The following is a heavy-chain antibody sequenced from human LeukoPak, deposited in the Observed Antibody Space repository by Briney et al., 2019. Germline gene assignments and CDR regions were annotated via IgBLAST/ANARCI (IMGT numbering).Heavy chain of an antibody. CDR3: AREYGDYSSYFDL. CDR1: GFTFDDYG. D-gene: IGHD4-17*01. J-gene: IGHJ2*01. V-gene: IGHV3-20*04. CDR2: ITWNGATT. Sequence: GGSLRLSCAASGFTFDDYGMSWVRQAPGKGLEWVSGITWNGATTGFADSVKGRFTISRDIAKNSLYLGMSSLRAEDTAFYYCAREYGDYSSYFDLWGCGTLVAVSS.